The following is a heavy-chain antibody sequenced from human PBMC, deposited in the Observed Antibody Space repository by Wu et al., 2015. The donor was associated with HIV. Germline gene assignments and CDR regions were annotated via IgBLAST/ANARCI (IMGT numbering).Heavy chain of an antibody. D-gene: IGHD3-10*01. CDR3: ARGPDTLVRGLNYYGMDV. J-gene: IGHJ6*02. V-gene: IGHV1-69*05. CDR2: IIPIFGTT. Sequence: QVQLVQSAAEVKKPGASVKVSCKASGYTFINYGFSWVRQAPGQGLEWMGGIIPIFGTTHYAQKFQGRVTISTDESTTTGYMDLSSLRSEDTAVYYCARGPDTLVRGLNYYGMDVWGQGTTVAVSS. CDR1: GYTFINYG.